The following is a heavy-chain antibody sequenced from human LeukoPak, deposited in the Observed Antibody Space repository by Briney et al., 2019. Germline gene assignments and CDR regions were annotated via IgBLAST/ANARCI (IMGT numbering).Heavy chain of an antibody. D-gene: IGHD1-26*01. CDR1: GYSISSGYY. CDR2: IYHSGST. Sequence: PSETLSLTCTVSGYSISSGYYWGWIRQPPGKGLEWIGSIYHSGSTYYNPSLKSRVTISVDTSKNQFSLKLSSVTAADTAVYYCATRPYSGSYYAWGQGTLVTVSS. CDR3: ATRPYSGSYYA. V-gene: IGHV4-38-2*02. J-gene: IGHJ4*02.